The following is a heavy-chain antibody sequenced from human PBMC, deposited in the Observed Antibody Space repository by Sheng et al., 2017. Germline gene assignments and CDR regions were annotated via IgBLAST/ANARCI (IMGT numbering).Heavy chain of an antibody. J-gene: IGHJ3*02. Sequence: EVQLVESGGGLVQPGGSLRLSCAASGFTFSSYEMNWVRQAPGKGLEWVSYISSSGSTIYYADSVKGRFTISRDNAKNSLYLQMNSLRAEDTAVYYCARARRSGSYGYWDAFDIWGQGTMVTVSS. CDR1: GFTFSSYE. CDR3: ARARRSGSYGYWDAFDI. D-gene: IGHD1-26*01. CDR2: ISSSGSTI. V-gene: IGHV3-48*03.